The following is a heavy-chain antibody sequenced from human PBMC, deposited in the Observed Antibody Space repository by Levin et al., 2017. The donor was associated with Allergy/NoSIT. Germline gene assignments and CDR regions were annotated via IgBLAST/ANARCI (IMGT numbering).Heavy chain of an antibody. CDR3: ARTRIDAFDI. V-gene: IGHV3-30-3*01. J-gene: IGHJ3*02. Sequence: GESLKISCAASGFTFSGYAMHWVRQAPGQRLEWVAVTSYDESNKFYADSVKGRFTISRDNPKNTLYLQMNSLRAEDTAVYYCARTRIDAFDIWGKGTMVTVSS. CDR1: GFTFSGYA. CDR2: TSYDESNK.